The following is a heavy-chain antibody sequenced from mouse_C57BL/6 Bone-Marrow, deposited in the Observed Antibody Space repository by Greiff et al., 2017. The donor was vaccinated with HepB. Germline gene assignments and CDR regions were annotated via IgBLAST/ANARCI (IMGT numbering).Heavy chain of an antibody. CDR1: GYTFTSYN. Sequence: SGAELVRPGASVKMSCKASGYTFTSYNMHWVKQTPRQGLEWIGAIYPGNGDTSYNQKFKGKATLTVDKSSSTAYMQLSSLTSEDSAVYFCARGKGFITTVVAPHFDYWGQGTTLTVSS. CDR2: IYPGNGDT. D-gene: IGHD1-1*01. V-gene: IGHV1-12*01. CDR3: ARGKGFITTVVAPHFDY. J-gene: IGHJ2*01.